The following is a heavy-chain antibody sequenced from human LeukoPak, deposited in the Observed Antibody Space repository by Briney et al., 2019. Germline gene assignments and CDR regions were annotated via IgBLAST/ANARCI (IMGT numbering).Heavy chain of an antibody. V-gene: IGHV3-21*01. D-gene: IGHD6-19*01. CDR3: SREEQWLVPGPFDY. CDR2: ISSSSSYI. J-gene: IGHJ4*02. CDR1: GFTFSSYS. Sequence: GGSLRLSCAASGFTFSSYSMNWVRQAPGKGLEWVSSISSSSSYIYYADSVKGRFTISRDNAKNSLYLQMNSLRAEDTAVYYGSREEQWLVPGPFDYWGQGTLVAVSS.